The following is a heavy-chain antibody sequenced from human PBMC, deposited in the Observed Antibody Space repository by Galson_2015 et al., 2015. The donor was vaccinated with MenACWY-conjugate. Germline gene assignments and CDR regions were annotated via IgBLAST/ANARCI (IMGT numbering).Heavy chain of an antibody. D-gene: IGHD5-12*01. CDR1: GFTFSSYG. CDR3: ANGGYDYVH. CDR2: ISYDGSNK. V-gene: IGHV3-30*18. Sequence: SLRLSCAASGFTFSSYGMHWVRQAPGKGLEWVAVISYDGSNKYYADSVKGRFTISRDNSKNTLYLQMNSLRAEDTAVYYCANGGYDYVHWGQGTLVTVSS. J-gene: IGHJ4*02.